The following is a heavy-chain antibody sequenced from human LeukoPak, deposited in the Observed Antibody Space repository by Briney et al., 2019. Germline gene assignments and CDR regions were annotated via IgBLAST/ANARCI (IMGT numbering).Heavy chain of an antibody. CDR1: GYTFTSYD. Sequence: ASVKVSCKASGYTFTSYDINWVRQATGQGLEWMGWMNPNSGNTGYAQKFQGRVTMTRNTSISTAYMELSSLRSEDTGVYYCARGTPRYYYDSSGYYQFDYWGQGTLVTVSS. V-gene: IGHV1-8*01. CDR2: MNPNSGNT. J-gene: IGHJ4*02. D-gene: IGHD3-22*01. CDR3: ARGTPRYYYDSSGYYQFDY.